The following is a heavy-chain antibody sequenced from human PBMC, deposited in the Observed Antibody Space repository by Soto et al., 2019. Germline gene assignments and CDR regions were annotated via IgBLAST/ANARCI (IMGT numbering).Heavy chain of an antibody. CDR1: GFTFSNYA. V-gene: IGHV3-23*01. J-gene: IGHJ4*02. CDR3: AEERLARGFDY. CDR2: ISGGGDNT. Sequence: EVQLLDSGGGLVQPGGSLRLSCEASGFTFSNYAMNWVRQAPGKGLEWVLGISGGGDNTYYADSVKGRFTISRDNSKNTVFLQMNSLRAEVTAVYYCAEERLARGFDYWGQGTLVTVSS.